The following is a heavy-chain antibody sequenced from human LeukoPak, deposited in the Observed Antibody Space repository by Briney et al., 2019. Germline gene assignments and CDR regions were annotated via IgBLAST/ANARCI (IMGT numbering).Heavy chain of an antibody. J-gene: IGHJ4*02. V-gene: IGHV3-53*01. CDR2: IYSDGRT. D-gene: IGHD3-16*01. Sequence: GGSLRLSCAASGFIVSSSYMGWARQAPGKGLEWVSYIYSDGRTFYADSVKGRFTTSRDSSKNTLYFQMNSLRAEDTAVYYCARAFDHHFDYWGQRTLVTVSS. CDR1: GFIVSSSY. CDR3: ARAFDHHFDY.